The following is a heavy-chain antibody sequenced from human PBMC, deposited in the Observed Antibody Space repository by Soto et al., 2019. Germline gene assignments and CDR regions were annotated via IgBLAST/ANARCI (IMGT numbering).Heavy chain of an antibody. CDR1: GYKFTSYW. Sequence: GETLKISCRTSGYKFTSYWIAWVRQMPGKGLEWMGIIFPSDSDTRYSPSFQGQVTISADRSTSTVFLQWASLKASDTAVYFCARKDKSGYFNWFDPWGQGTLVTVSS. D-gene: IGHD3-22*01. J-gene: IGHJ5*02. CDR2: IFPSDSDT. V-gene: IGHV5-51*01. CDR3: ARKDKSGYFNWFDP.